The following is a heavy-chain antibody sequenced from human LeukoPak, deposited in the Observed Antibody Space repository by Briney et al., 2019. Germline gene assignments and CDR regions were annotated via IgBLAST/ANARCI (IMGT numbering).Heavy chain of an antibody. V-gene: IGHV1-2*02. J-gene: IGHJ3*02. CDR3: ARDINHYDFWSGYHAFDI. CDR1: GYTFTGYY. Sequence: ASVKVSCKASGYTFTGYYMHWVRQAPGQGLEWMGWINPNSGGTNYAQKLQGRVTMTTDTSTSTAYMELRSLRSDDTAVYYCARDINHYDFWSGYHAFDIWGQGTMVTVSS. CDR2: INPNSGGT. D-gene: IGHD3-3*01.